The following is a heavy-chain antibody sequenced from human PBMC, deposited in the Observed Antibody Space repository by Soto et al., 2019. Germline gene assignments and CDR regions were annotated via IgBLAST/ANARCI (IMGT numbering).Heavy chain of an antibody. CDR2: MNPNSGNT. CDR1: GYTFTSYD. V-gene: IGHV1-8*01. D-gene: IGHD6-13*01. J-gene: IGHJ5*02. CDR3: ARGLVLYSSSRAYKWFDP. Sequence: ASVKVSWKASGYTFTSYDINWVRQATGQGHEGMGWMNPNSGNTGYAQEFQGRVTMTRNTSIGTAYMELSSLRSEDTAVYYCARGLVLYSSSRAYKWFDPWGQGTLVTVSS.